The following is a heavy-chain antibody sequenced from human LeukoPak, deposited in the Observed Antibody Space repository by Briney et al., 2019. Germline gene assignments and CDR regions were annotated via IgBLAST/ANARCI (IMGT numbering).Heavy chain of an antibody. Sequence: GGSLRLSCAASGFTFSSYSMNWVRQAPGKGLEWVSYISSRSSNIYYADSLKGRFTISRDNAKNSPYLQMNSLRDEDTAVYYCARIPGGYYYGMDVWGQGTTVTVS. J-gene: IGHJ6*02. CDR1: GFTFSSYS. CDR3: ARIPGGYYYGMDV. D-gene: IGHD3-16*01. V-gene: IGHV3-48*02. CDR2: ISSRSSNI.